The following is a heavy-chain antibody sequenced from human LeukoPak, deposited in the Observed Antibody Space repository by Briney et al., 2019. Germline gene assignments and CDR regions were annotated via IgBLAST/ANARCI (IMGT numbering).Heavy chain of an antibody. D-gene: IGHD2-15*01. J-gene: IGHJ5*02. CDR3: ARTSGHCDGGSCFPPDL. CDR2: ISGSGGGT. Sequence: GGSLRLSCAVSGITLSNYGMSWVRQAPGKGLEWVAGISGSGGGTNYADSVKGRFTISRDNPKNTLYLQMDSLRVEDTALYYCARTSGHCDGGSCFPPDLWGQGTMVTVSS. CDR1: GITLSNYG. V-gene: IGHV3-23*01.